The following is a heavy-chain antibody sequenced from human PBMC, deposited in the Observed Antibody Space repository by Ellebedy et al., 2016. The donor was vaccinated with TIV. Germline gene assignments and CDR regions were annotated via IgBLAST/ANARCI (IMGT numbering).Heavy chain of an antibody. D-gene: IGHD3-22*01. CDR1: GFTFNGYA. Sequence: GESLKISCAASGFTFNGYAMSWVRQAPGKGLEWVSTISHTGSRTYYANSVEGRFTISRDTSKKTLYLQMNSLRAEDTAIYYCAKGRGGGSDSSAPRYYFDYWGLGTLVTVSS. J-gene: IGHJ4*02. CDR2: ISHTGSRT. V-gene: IGHV3-23*01. CDR3: AKGRGGGSDSSAPRYYFDY.